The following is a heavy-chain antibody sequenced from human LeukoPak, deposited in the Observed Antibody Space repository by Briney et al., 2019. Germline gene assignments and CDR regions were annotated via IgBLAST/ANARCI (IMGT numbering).Heavy chain of an antibody. J-gene: IGHJ4*02. CDR2: IYSSGST. Sequence: SETLSLTCTVPGGSISSYYWSWIRQPAGKGLQWIGRIYSSGSTYYNPSLKSRVTMSVDTTKNQFSLRRSSVAAADTSVYYCARDLGFWSGPDYWGQGTLVTVSS. D-gene: IGHD3-3*01. CDR1: GGSISSYY. CDR3: ARDLGFWSGPDY. V-gene: IGHV4-4*07.